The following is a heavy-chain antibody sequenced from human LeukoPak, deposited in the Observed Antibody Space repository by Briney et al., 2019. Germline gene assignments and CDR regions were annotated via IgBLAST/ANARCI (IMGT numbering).Heavy chain of an antibody. CDR1: GGSFSGYY. D-gene: IGHD3-9*01. CDR3: ARSPGNYDILTGYSHMGAYFDY. Sequence: PSETLSLTCAVYGGSFSGYYWSWIRQPPGKGLEWIGEINHSGSTNYNPSLKSRVTISVDTSKNQFSLKLSSVTAADTAVYYCARSPGNYDILTGYSHMGAYFDYWGQGTLVTVSS. J-gene: IGHJ4*02. V-gene: IGHV4-34*01. CDR2: INHSGST.